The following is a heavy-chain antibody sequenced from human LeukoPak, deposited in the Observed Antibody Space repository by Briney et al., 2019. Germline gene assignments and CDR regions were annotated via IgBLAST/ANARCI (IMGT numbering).Heavy chain of an antibody. V-gene: IGHV3-21*01. CDR3: ARGPSNYVQNWFDP. CDR1: GFILSSYS. CDR2: ISSSSSYI. J-gene: IGHJ5*02. D-gene: IGHD4-11*01. Sequence: GGSLRLSCAASGFILSSYSINWVRQAPGKGLEWVSSISSSSSYIYYADSVKGRFTISRDNAKNSLYLQMNSLRAEDTAAYYCARGPSNYVQNWFDPWGQGTLVTVSS.